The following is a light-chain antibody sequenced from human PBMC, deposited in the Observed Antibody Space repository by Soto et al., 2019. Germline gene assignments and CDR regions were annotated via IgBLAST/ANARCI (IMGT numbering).Light chain of an antibody. CDR3: SSYTSSSTHWV. J-gene: IGLJ3*02. Sequence: QSALTQPASVSGSPGQSITISCTGTSSDVGGYNYVSWYQPHPGKAPQLMIYEVSNRPSGVSTRFSGSKSGNTASLTISGLQAEDEAEYYCSSYTSSSTHWVFGGGTKLTVL. V-gene: IGLV2-14*01. CDR1: SSDVGGYNY. CDR2: EVS.